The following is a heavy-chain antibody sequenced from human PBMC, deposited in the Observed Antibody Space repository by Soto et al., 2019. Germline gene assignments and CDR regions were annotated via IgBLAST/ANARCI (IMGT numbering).Heavy chain of an antibody. CDR3: SPGRYCSGDNYLGFYDY. V-gene: IGHV3-23*01. Sequence: PGGSLRLSCAASGFSFSSYAMSWVRQAPGKGLEWVSAISGSGGSTYYADSVKGRFTLSRDNSKNTLYLEMNSLRAEDTAVYYCSPGRYCSGDNYLGFYDYWGQGTLVTVSS. D-gene: IGHD2-15*01. CDR2: ISGSGGST. CDR1: GFSFSSYA. J-gene: IGHJ4*02.